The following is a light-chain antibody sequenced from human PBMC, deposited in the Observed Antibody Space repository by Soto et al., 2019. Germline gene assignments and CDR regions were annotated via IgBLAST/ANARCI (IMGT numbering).Light chain of an antibody. Sequence: EIVLTQSPGTLSLSPGERATLSCRATESVSSNYLAWYQQKPGQAPRVLIYGASIRATGIPDRFSGSGSGTDFTLTISSLEPEDFAVYYCQQRSNWPPWTFGQGTKVDIK. CDR3: QQRSNWPPWT. CDR2: GAS. V-gene: IGKV3D-20*02. J-gene: IGKJ1*01. CDR1: ESVSSNY.